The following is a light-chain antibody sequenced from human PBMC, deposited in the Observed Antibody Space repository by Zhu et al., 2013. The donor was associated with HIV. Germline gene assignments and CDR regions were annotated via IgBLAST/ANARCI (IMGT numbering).Light chain of an antibody. J-gene: IGKJ4*01. CDR1: EDISDL. Sequence: IVLTQSPATLSLSPGEGATLSCRASEDISDLLGWYHQKPGQPPRLLIYDVSNRANGVPARFSGSGSGTDFTLAISSLEPDDFGVYYCQQRFNLASPHPFGGGTRV. CDR2: DVS. CDR3: QQRFNLASPHP. V-gene: IGKV3-11*01.